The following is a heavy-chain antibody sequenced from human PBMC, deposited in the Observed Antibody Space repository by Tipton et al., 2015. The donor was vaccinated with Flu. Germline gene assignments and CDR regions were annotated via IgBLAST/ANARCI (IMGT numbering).Heavy chain of an antibody. D-gene: IGHD6-25*01. Sequence: QLVQSGAEVKKPGSSVKVSCQTFGGTFRTYGVSWVRQAPGQGLEWMGRIVPVLGMTNYAQKFQGRVTITADTSTTTSYMELSNLRSEDTAVYFCARGSPHDPSGLRDYWGQGTLVTVSS. J-gene: IGHJ4*02. CDR1: GGTFRTYG. CDR2: IVPVLGMT. V-gene: IGHV1-69*09. CDR3: ARGSPHDPSGLRDY.